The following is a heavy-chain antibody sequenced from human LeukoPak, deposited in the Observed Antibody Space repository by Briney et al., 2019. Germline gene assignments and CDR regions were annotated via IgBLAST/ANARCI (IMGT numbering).Heavy chain of an antibody. CDR3: AREEVAVADQDYYYYGMDV. CDR1: RFTFSSYW. Sequence: GGSLRLSCAASRFTFSSYWMHWVRQAPGKGLVWVSRINSDGSSTSYADSVKGRFTISRDNAKNTLYLQMNSPRAEDTAVYYCAREEVAVADQDYYYYGMDVWGQGTTVTVSS. V-gene: IGHV3-74*01. D-gene: IGHD6-19*01. J-gene: IGHJ6*02. CDR2: INSDGSST.